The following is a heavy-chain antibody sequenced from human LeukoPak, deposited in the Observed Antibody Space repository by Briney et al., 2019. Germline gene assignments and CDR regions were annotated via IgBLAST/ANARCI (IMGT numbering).Heavy chain of an antibody. J-gene: IGHJ4*02. D-gene: IGHD3-3*01. CDR2: ISYDGSNK. V-gene: IGHV3-30-3*01. CDR3: ARSPVPDFWSGYYTFGIDY. Sequence: GRSLRLSCAASGFTFSSYAMHWVRQAPGKGLEWVAVISYDGSNKYYADSVKGRFTISRDNSKNTLYLQMSSLRAEDTAVYYCARSPVPDFWSGYYTFGIDYWGQGTLVTVSS. CDR1: GFTFSSYA.